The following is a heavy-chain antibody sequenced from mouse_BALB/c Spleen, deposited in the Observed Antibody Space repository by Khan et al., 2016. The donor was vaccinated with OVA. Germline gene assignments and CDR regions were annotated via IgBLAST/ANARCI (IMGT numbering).Heavy chain of an antibody. J-gene: IGHJ1*01. V-gene: IGHV3-2*02. Sequence: VQLNESGPGLVKPSQSLSLTCTVTGYSITSDYAWNWIRQFPGNKLEWMGYISYSGSTSYNPSLKSRISITRDTSKNQFFLQLNSVTTGDTATYYCARRAYYANWYFDVWGAGTTVTVSS. D-gene: IGHD1-1*02. CDR1: GYSITSDYA. CDR2: ISYSGST. CDR3: ARRAYYANWYFDV.